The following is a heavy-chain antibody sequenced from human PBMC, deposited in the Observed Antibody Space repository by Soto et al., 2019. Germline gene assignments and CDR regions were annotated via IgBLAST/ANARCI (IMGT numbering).Heavy chain of an antibody. J-gene: IGHJ4*02. CDR3: ARGSPRMGALPTY. V-gene: IGHV1-2*02. CDR1: GYIFTGYY. Sequence: QVPLVQSGDEVQKSGASVKVSCEASGYIFTGYYIHWMRQAPGQGLEWMGWISHKSGDTNLAQKFKGRVTLTRDTSITTAYMELTRLTSDDTALYYCARGSPRMGALPTYWGQGTLLTVSS. CDR2: ISHKSGDT. D-gene: IGHD1-26*01.